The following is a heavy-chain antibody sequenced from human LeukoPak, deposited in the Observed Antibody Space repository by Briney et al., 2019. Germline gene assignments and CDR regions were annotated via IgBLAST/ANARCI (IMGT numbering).Heavy chain of an antibody. CDR3: AKDPVAAAQPDY. V-gene: IGHV3-53*01. D-gene: IGHD6-13*01. CDR1: GFIVSGTY. J-gene: IGHJ4*02. Sequence: GGSLRLSCAASGFIVSGTYMTWVRQAPGKGLECVSIISSGGDTYYTDSVKGRFSVSRDNSKNTLYLQMNSLRVDDTAVYYCAKDPVAAAQPDYWGQGTLVTVSS. CDR2: ISSGGDT.